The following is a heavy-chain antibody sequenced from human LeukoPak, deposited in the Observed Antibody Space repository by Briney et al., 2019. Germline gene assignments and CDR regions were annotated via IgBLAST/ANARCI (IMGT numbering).Heavy chain of an antibody. D-gene: IGHD6-13*01. CDR2: IYYSGST. V-gene: IGHV4-59*08. J-gene: IGHJ4*02. CDR1: GGSISSYY. Sequence: SETLSLTCTVSGGSISSYYWSWIRQPPGKGLEWIGYIYYSGSTNYNPSLKSRVTISVDTSKNQFSLKLMSVTAADTAVYYCARQVYSSSWYYYFDYWGQGTLATVSS. CDR3: ARQVYSSSWYYYFDY.